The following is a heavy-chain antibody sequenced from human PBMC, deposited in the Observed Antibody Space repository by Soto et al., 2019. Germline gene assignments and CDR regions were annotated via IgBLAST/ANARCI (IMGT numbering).Heavy chain of an antibody. D-gene: IGHD2-2*01. J-gene: IGHJ6*02. CDR1: GFTFSSYW. V-gene: IGHV3-7*01. CDR3: ARDPNIVLVPAALRSYYYYYGMDV. CDR2: IKQDGSEK. Sequence: PGGSLRVSCAASGFTFSSYWMSCVRQAPGKGLEWVANIKQDGSEKYYVDSVKGRFTISRDNAKNSLYLQMNSLRAEDTAVYYCARDPNIVLVPAALRSYYYYYGMDVWGQGTTVTVSS.